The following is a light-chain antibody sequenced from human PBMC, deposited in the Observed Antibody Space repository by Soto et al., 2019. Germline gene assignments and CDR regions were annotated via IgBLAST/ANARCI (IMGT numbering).Light chain of an antibody. Sequence: DIQVTQSPSSVSASVGDRVTITCRASQGLVSWLAWYQQKPGKAPKLLIYAASSCQSGVPSRFSGSGSGTEFTLTISSLQPEDVATYYCQQTSSFPLTFGGGTKVEIK. CDR2: AAS. J-gene: IGKJ4*01. V-gene: IGKV1-12*01. CDR1: QGLVSW. CDR3: QQTSSFPLT.